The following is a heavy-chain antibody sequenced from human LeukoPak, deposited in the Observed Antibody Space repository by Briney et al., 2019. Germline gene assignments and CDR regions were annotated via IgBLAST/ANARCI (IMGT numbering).Heavy chain of an antibody. CDR2: ISSSSYI. J-gene: IGHJ6*03. V-gene: IGHV3-21*01. D-gene: IGHD2-2*01. CDR3: ARVSCSSTSCYYYMDV. Sequence: GGSLRLSCAASGFTFSSYSMNWVRQAPGKGLEWVSSISSSSYIYYADSVKGRFTISRDNAKNSLYLQMNSLRAEDTAVYYCARVSCSSTSCYYYMDVWGKGTTVTVSS. CDR1: GFTFSSYS.